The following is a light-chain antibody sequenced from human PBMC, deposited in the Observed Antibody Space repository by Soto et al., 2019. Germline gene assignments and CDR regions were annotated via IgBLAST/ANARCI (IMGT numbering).Light chain of an antibody. CDR2: DAS. J-gene: IGKJ1*01. Sequence: EIVLTQSPATLSLSPGERATLSCRASQSVSSYLAWYQQKPGQAPRLLIYDASNRATGIPARFSGSGSETDFTLTIRSLEPEDFAVYYWQQRSNWLWTFGQGTKVEIK. CDR1: QSVSSY. CDR3: QQRSNWLWT. V-gene: IGKV3-11*01.